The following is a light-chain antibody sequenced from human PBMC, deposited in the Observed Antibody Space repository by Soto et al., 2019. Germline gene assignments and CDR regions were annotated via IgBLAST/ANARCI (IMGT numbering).Light chain of an antibody. CDR2: GAS. V-gene: IGKV3-15*01. CDR1: QSVSSN. J-gene: IGKJ4*01. CDR3: QQYNNWPRALT. Sequence: EIVMTHSPATLSVSPCERATLSFSAIQSVSSNLAWYQQKPGQAPRLLIYGASTRATGIPARFSGSGSGTEFTLTISSLQSEDFAVYYCQQYNNWPRALTFGGGTKVDIK.